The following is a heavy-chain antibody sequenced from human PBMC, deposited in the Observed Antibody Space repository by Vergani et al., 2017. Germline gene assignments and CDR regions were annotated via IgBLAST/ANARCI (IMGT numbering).Heavy chain of an antibody. J-gene: IGHJ4*02. V-gene: IGHV3-23*01. Sequence: EVHLLESGGGLVQSGGSLRLSCAASGFTFSNSAVSWVRQAPGRGLAWVSSISGPGLSTYYADSVKGRFSISRDNSKNTVFLQMHSLRAEDTAIYYCAKSMTTYDYWGQGTLVTVSS. CDR3: AKSMTTYDY. D-gene: IGHD4-11*01. CDR1: GFTFSNSA. CDR2: ISGPGLST.